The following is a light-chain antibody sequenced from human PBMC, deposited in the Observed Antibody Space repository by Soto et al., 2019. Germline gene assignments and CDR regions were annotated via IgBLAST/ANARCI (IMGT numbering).Light chain of an antibody. Sequence: IQMTQSPSSVSASVGDRVTITCRASQSIGTWLAWYQQKPGTVPKLLIYAASSLESGVPSRFSGSGAGTEFLLTISSLQPEDFGTYYCQQGDSYPITFGQGTRLEI. CDR3: QQGDSYPIT. CDR1: QSIGTW. J-gene: IGKJ5*01. V-gene: IGKV1-12*01. CDR2: AAS.